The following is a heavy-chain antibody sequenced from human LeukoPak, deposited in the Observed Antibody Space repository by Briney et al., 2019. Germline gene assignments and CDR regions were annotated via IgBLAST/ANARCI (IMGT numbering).Heavy chain of an antibody. CDR1: GFIFRNYA. V-gene: IGHV3-23*01. CDR3: AKRTVGEGPPFDY. D-gene: IGHD3-16*01. J-gene: IGHJ4*02. CDR2: VSGVGGST. Sequence: GGSLRLSCAASGFIFRNYAMTWVRQAPGKGLEWVSAVSGVGGSTYYADSVKGRFTISRDNSKSTLYLQINSLRAEDTAVYYCAKRTVGEGPPFDYWGQGTLVTVSS.